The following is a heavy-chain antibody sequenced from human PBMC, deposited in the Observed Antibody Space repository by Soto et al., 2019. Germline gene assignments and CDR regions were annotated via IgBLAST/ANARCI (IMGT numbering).Heavy chain of an antibody. D-gene: IGHD2-15*01. J-gene: IGHJ3*02. Sequence: PSETLSLTCTVSGGSISSYYWSWIRQPPGKGLEWIGYIYYSGSTYYNPSLKSRVTISVDTSKNQFSLKLSSVTAADTAVYYCGRDDGGYCSGGSCYGDAFDIWGQGTMVTVSS. CDR2: IYYSGST. V-gene: IGHV4-59*12. CDR3: GRDDGGYCSGGSCYGDAFDI. CDR1: GGSISSYY.